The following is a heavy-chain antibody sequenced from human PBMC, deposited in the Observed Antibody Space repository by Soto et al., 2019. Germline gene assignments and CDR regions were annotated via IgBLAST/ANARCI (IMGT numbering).Heavy chain of an antibody. J-gene: IGHJ4*02. CDR2: IKNKANSYTT. CDR1: GFTFGDHY. Sequence: ESGGGLVQPGGSLRLSCAASGFTFGDHYMDWVRQAPGKGLEWVGRIKNKANSYTTEYAASVKGRFTISRDDSKNSLDLQMNSLKTEDTAVYYCARVRLGVTTRLFDYWGQGTLVTVSS. V-gene: IGHV3-72*01. D-gene: IGHD6-25*01. CDR3: ARVRLGVTTRLFDY.